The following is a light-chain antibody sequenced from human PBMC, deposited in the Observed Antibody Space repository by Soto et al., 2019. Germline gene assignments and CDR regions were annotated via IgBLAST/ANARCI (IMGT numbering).Light chain of an antibody. J-gene: IGKJ5*01. CDR1: QVISTW. CDR2: AAS. CDR3: QQANSFPIT. Sequence: EIQMSQSVSSVSATVGDRVTITCRASQVISTWLAWYQQKPGQAPKLLIYAASVLESGVPSRFSGSGSGTDFTLTISSVQPEDFATYRCQQANSFPITFGQGTRLEIK. V-gene: IGKV1-12*01.